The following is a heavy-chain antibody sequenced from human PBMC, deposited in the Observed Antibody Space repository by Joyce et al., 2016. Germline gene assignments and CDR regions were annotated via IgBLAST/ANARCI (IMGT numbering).Heavy chain of an antibody. D-gene: IGHD3-3*01. CDR1: GFSFSNAW. J-gene: IGHJ5*02. V-gene: IGHV3-15*01. CDR3: TTDDFWSGFSAS. Sequence: VQLVESGGDLVEPGGSLRLSCAASGFSFSNAWMAWVRQAPGKGLEGVGRIKRKTDGETTDYATPVKGRFVISRDDSNDMLFLVMNSLKTEDTAVYYCTTDDFWSGFSASWGQGTLVTVSS. CDR2: IKRKTDGETT.